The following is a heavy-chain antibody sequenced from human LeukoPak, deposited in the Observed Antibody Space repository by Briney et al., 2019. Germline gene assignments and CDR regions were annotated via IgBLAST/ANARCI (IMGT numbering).Heavy chain of an antibody. CDR3: ARGPYFSGSYY. D-gene: IGHD3-10*01. CDR2: IYYRGTT. CDR1: GGSISSGDYY. Sequence: SQSLSLTCTVSGGSISSGDYYWSWIRQPPGKGLEWIGYIYYRGTTSYNASLKSRLTISVDTSQNQFSLKLTSVTAADTAVYFCARGPYFSGSYYWGQGTLV. J-gene: IGHJ4*02. V-gene: IGHV4-30-4*01.